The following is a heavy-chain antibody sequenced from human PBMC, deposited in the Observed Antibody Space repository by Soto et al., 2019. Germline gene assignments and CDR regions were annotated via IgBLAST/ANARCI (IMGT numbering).Heavy chain of an antibody. CDR1: GGSISSSSYY. J-gene: IGHJ4*02. CDR2: IYYSGST. CDR3: AIFKTRYRSGSSDY. Sequence: SETVSLGCTVSGGSISSSSYYWGWIRQPPGKGLEWIGSIYYSGSTYYNPSLKSRVTISVDTSKNQFSLKLSSVTAADTAVYYCAIFKTRYRSGSSDYRGQ. D-gene: IGHD5-18*01. V-gene: IGHV4-39*01.